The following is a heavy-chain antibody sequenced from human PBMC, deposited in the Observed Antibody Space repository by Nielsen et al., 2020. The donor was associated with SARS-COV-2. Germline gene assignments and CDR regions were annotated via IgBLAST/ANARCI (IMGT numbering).Heavy chain of an antibody. J-gene: IGHJ6*02. D-gene: IGHD1-7*01. CDR2: MNPNSGNT. Sequence: ASVKVSCKASGYTFTSYGISWVRQATGQGLEWMGWMNPNSGNTGYAQKFQGRVTMTRNTSISTAYMELSSLRSEDTAVYYCARVELPPSYYYYGMDVWGQGTTVTVSS. CDR1: GYTFTSYG. CDR3: ARVELPPSYYYYGMDV. V-gene: IGHV1-8*02.